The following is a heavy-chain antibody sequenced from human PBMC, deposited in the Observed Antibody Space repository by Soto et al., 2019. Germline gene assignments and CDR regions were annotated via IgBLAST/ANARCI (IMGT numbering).Heavy chain of an antibody. CDR3: ARGGRYPPSSYYYGMAF. V-gene: IGHV1-69*01. CDR2: SPPIFGTS. Sequence: QVQLVQSGAEVKKPGSSVKVSCKASGGTFSTYSISWVRQAPGQGLEWMGGSPPIFGTSKYAQNFQGRVTITADESTSTAYMELSSLRSDDTAVYYCARGGRYPPSSYYYGMAFWGQGTTVTVSS. J-gene: IGHJ6*02. D-gene: IGHD1-20*01. CDR1: GGTFSTYS.